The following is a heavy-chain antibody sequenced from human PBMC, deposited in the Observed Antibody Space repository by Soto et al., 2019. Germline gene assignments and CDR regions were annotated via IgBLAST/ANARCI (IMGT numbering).Heavy chain of an antibody. V-gene: IGHV1-18*04. CDR2: ISAYNGNT. J-gene: IGHJ6*02. Sequence: ASVKVSCKASGYTFTSYGISWVRQAPGQGLEWMGWISAYNGNTNYAQKLQGRVTMTTDTSTSTAYMELRSLRSDDTAVYYCARAEWYNWNDLDCYGMDVWGQGTTVTVSS. D-gene: IGHD1-20*01. CDR3: ARAEWYNWNDLDCYGMDV. CDR1: GYTFTSYG.